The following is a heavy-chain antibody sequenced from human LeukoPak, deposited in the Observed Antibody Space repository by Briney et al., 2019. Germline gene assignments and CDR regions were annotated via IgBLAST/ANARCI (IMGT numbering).Heavy chain of an antibody. V-gene: IGHV1-18*01. CDR2: ISAYNGNT. Sequence: GASVKVSCKASGYTFTSYGISWVRQAPGQGLEWMGWISAYNGNTNYAQKLQGSVTMTTDTSTSTAYMELRSLRSDDTAVYYCARDEPYCSSTSCYLFDYWGQGTLVTVSS. D-gene: IGHD2-2*01. CDR3: ARDEPYCSSTSCYLFDY. CDR1: GYTFTSYG. J-gene: IGHJ4*02.